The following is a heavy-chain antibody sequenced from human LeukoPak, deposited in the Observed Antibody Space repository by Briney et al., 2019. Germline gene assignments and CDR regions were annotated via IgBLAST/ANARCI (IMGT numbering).Heavy chain of an antibody. CDR3: ARDLGWDNFTSLHF. J-gene: IGHJ4*02. Sequence: GGSLRLSCVVWGFSTYSNYVSWLRQSPGEGLECVSVVYSGGSTNHSESVRGRFIVSRDLSRNTIYLQMNDLRPEDTAVYYCARDLGWDNFTSLHFWGEGVLVTVSS. CDR2: VYSGGST. V-gene: IGHV3-53*05. CDR1: GFSTYSNY. D-gene: IGHD1-20*01.